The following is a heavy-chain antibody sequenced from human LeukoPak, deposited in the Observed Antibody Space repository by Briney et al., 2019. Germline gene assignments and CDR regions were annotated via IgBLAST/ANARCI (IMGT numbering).Heavy chain of an antibody. J-gene: IGHJ4*02. V-gene: IGHV3-7*01. CDR2: MNPDGTTV. Sequence: GESLRLSCLTSGFTFTTSDMVWVRQAPGKGLEWVAGMNPDGTTVYYVDSVKGRFTVSRDNAKNSLYLQMNSLRVEDTAVYYCARDPAFGAIDYWGQGTLVTV. CDR1: GFTFTTSD. CDR3: ARDPAFGAIDY. D-gene: IGHD3-10*01.